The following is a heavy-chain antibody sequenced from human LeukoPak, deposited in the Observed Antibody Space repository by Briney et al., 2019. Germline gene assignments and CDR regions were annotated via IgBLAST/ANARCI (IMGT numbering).Heavy chain of an antibody. V-gene: IGHV4-34*01. CDR3: ATGSYGYSYGDTYDY. J-gene: IGHJ4*02. D-gene: IGHD5-18*01. CDR2: INHSVST. CDR1: GGSFSGYY. Sequence: SETLSLTCAVYGGSFSGYYWSWIRQPPGKGLEWIGEINHSVSTNYNPSLKSRVTISVDTSKNQFSLKLSSVTAADTAVYYCATGSYGYSYGDTYDYWGQGTLVTVSS.